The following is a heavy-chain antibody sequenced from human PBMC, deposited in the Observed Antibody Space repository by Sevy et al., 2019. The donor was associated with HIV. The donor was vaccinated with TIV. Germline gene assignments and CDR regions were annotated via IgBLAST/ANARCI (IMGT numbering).Heavy chain of an antibody. D-gene: IGHD3-10*01. CDR3: ARDLNPITMVRGVIITAGGAFDI. CDR1: GGTFSSYA. J-gene: IGHJ3*02. Sequence: ASVKVSCKASGGTFSSYAISWVRQAPGQGLEWMGGIIPIFGTANYAQKFQGRVTITADESTSTDYMELSSLRSEDTAVYYCARDLNPITMVRGVIITAGGAFDIWGQGTMVTVSS. V-gene: IGHV1-69*13. CDR2: IIPIFGTA.